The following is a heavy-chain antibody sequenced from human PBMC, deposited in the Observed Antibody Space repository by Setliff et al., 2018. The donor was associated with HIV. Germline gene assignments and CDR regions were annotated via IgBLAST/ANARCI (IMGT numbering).Heavy chain of an antibody. J-gene: IGHJ4*02. D-gene: IGHD3-3*01. Sequence: SETLSLTCTVSGGSISSGDYYWTWIRQPAGKGLQWIGRIHTSGNNNYNPSLKGRVTISVDTSKSQFSLKLSSLTAADTPVYYCARSQPATIFGVVIFDYRGQGKIVTVSS. CDR3: ARSQPATIFGVVIFDY. CDR1: GGSISSGDYY. CDR2: IHTSGNN. V-gene: IGHV4-61*02.